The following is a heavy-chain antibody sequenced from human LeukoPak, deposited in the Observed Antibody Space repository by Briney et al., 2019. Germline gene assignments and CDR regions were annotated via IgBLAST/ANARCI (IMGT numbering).Heavy chain of an antibody. CDR1: GGSISSHY. J-gene: IGHJ4*02. Sequence: SETLSLTCTVSGGSISSHYWSWIRQPPGRGLEWIGYIYYSGSTNYNPSLKSRVTISVDTSKNQFSLKLSSVTAADTAVYYCARVGGDGYNYWGYFDYWGQGTLVTVSS. CDR2: IYYSGST. CDR3: ARVGGDGYNYWGYFDY. V-gene: IGHV4-59*11. D-gene: IGHD5-24*01.